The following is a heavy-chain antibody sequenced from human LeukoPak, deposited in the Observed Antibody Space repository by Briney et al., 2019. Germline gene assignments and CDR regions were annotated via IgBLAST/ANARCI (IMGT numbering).Heavy chain of an antibody. CDR1: GGSFSGYY. CDR2: INHSGST. V-gene: IGHV4-34*01. Sequence: SETLSLTCAVYGGSFSGYYWSWIRQSPGKGLESIGEINHSGSTNYNPSLKSRVSRSVDTSMNQFSLKLSSVTAADTAVYYCARGIVGATRGLFDYWGQGMLVTVSS. D-gene: IGHD1-26*01. J-gene: IGHJ4*02. CDR3: ARGIVGATRGLFDY.